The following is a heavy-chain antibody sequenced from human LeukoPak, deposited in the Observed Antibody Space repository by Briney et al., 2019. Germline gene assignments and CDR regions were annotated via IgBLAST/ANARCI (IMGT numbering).Heavy chain of an antibody. CDR2: IKSDGST. CDR1: GFTFSSYW. D-gene: IGHD3-22*01. V-gene: IGHV3-74*01. CDR3: ARAPSEIGGYYPEYLRH. Sequence: PGGSLRPSCAASGFTFSSYWMHWVRQAPGKGLVWVSRIKSDGSTNYADSVKGRFTISRDNAKNTVSLQMNSLRAEDTGVYYCARAPSEIGGYYPEYLRHWGQGTLVTVSS. J-gene: IGHJ1*01.